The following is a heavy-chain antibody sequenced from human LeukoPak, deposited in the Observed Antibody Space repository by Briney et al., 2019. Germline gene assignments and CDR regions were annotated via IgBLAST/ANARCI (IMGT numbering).Heavy chain of an antibody. D-gene: IGHD6-13*01. CDR2: IYYSGIT. CDR3: ARVAAVPYNWFDP. CDR1: GGSISSYY. J-gene: IGHJ5*02. V-gene: IGHV4-59*01. Sequence: ASETLSLTCTVSGGSISSYYWSWIRQPPGKGLEWIGYIYYSGITYYNPSLKSRVTISVDTSKNQFSLKLSSVAAADTAVYYCARVAAVPYNWFDPWGQGTLVTVSS.